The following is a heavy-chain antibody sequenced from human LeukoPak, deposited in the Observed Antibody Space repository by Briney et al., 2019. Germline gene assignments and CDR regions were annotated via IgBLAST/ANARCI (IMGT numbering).Heavy chain of an antibody. CDR2: ISGGGST. CDR1: GFTFSSYA. D-gene: IGHD2-21*02. J-gene: IGHJ4*02. Sequence: GGSLRLSCAASGFTFSSYAMSWVRQAPGKGLEWVSAISGGGSTYYADSVKGRFTISRDNSKNTLYLQMNSLRAEDTAVYYCARDRCGGDCYVDYWAREPWSPSPQ. CDR3: ARDRCGGDCYVDY. V-gene: IGHV3-23*01.